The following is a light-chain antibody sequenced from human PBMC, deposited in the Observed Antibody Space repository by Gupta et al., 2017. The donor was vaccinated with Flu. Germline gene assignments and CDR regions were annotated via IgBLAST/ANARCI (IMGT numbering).Light chain of an antibody. J-gene: IGKJ2*01. V-gene: IGKV3-11*01. CDR3: QLRSNWPPST. CDR1: QSVSSY. CDR2: DAS. Sequence: EIVLTQSPVTLSLSPGERATLSCRASQSVSSYLAWYQQKPGQAPRLLIYDASNRDTGIPARFSGSGFGKDLTLTISSREQEDFAVYYCQLRSNWPPSTFGQGTKLEIK.